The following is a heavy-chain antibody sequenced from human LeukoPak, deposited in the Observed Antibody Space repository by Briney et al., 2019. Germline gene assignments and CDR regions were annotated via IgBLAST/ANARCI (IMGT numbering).Heavy chain of an antibody. J-gene: IGHJ4*02. V-gene: IGHV4-34*01. CDR3: ARVGYSSSSDY. CDR1: GGSFSGYY. Sequence: PSETLSLTCAVYGGSFSGYYWSWIRQPPGKGLEWIGETNHSGSTNYNPSLKSRVTISVDTSKNQFSLKLSSVTAADTAVYYCARVGYSSSSDYWGQGTLVTVSS. CDR2: TNHSGST. D-gene: IGHD6-13*01.